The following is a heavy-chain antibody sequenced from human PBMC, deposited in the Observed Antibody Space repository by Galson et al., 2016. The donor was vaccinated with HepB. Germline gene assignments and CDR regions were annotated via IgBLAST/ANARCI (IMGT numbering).Heavy chain of an antibody. CDR2: ITWESNNI. D-gene: IGHD3-10*01. CDR1: GFNFSSYW. Sequence: SLRLSCAASGFNFSSYWMGWVRQAPGKGLEWVSGITWESNNIDYADYVKGRFTISRDNAKNSLYLQMNNVRVEDTAVYYCAKEIGVGELIPDYWGQGTLVTVSS. V-gene: IGHV3-9*01. CDR3: AKEIGVGELIPDY. J-gene: IGHJ4*02.